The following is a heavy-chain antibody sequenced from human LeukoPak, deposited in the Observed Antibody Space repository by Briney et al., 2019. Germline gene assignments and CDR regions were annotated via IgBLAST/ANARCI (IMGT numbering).Heavy chain of an antibody. CDR1: GFTFNIHA. CDR2: ISGIGISI. Sequence: PGGSLRLSCAASGFTFNIHAMVWLRPAQGKGLEGVSSISGIGISIYYADSVKGRFTVSRDNSKNTVYLQMNRLIAEDTAVYYCAKDMHGYDRPVDYWGRGTLVTVSS. D-gene: IGHD5-24*01. V-gene: IGHV3-23*01. J-gene: IGHJ4*02. CDR3: AKDMHGYDRPVDY.